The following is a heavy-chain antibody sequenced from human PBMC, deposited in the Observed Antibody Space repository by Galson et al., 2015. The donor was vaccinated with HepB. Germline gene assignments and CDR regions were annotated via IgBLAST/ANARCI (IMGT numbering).Heavy chain of an antibody. CDR1: GYTFTSYG. CDR3: ARETGCSRTSCYTTSYYYYGMDV. D-gene: IGHD2-2*02. V-gene: IGHV1-18*01. Sequence: SVKVSCKASGYTFTSYGISWVRQAPGQGLEWMGWISAYNGNTNYAQKLQGRVTMTTDTSTSTAYMELRSLRSDDTAVYYCARETGCSRTSCYTTSYYYYGMDVWGQGTTVTVSS. CDR2: ISAYNGNT. J-gene: IGHJ6*02.